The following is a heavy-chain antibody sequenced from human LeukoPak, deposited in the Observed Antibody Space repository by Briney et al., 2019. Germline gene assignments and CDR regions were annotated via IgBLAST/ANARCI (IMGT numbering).Heavy chain of an antibody. CDR2: INPNSGGT. CDR1: GYTFTGYY. J-gene: IGHJ5*02. CDR3: ARAGGRSWFDP. Sequence: GASVKVSCKASGYTFTGYYMHWVRQAPGQGLEWMGWINPNSGGTNYAQKLQGRVTMTTDTSMSTAYMELSRLTSDDTAVYCCARAGGRSWFDPWGQGTLVTVSS. V-gene: IGHV1-2*02.